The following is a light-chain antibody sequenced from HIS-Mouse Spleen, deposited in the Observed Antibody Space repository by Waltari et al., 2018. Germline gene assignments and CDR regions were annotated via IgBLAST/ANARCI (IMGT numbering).Light chain of an antibody. Sequence: DIVMTQSPDSLAVSLGERATINCKSSQSVLYSSNNKTYLAWYQQKPGQTPKLLIYWASTRESGVPDRFSGSGSGTDFTLTISSLQAEDVAVYYCQQYYSTPYTFGQGTKLEIK. CDR1: QSVLYSSNNKTY. CDR2: WAS. CDR3: QQYYSTPYT. V-gene: IGKV4-1*01. J-gene: IGKJ2*01.